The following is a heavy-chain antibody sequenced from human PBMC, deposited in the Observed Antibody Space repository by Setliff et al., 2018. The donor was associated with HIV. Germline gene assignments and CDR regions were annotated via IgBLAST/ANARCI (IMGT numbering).Heavy chain of an antibody. D-gene: IGHD2-2*01. CDR1: GGSFSGYY. CDR2: IHHSGIT. J-gene: IGHJ6*03. Sequence: PSETLSLTCAVYGGSFSGYYWGWIRQPPGKGLEWIGEIHHSGITNYNPSLKSRVTISIDTSKNQFSLKLSSVTAADTAVYSCARATPFVVVPAAPNYYYMDVWGKGTTVTVSS. V-gene: IGHV4-34*01. CDR3: ARATPFVVVPAAPNYYYMDV.